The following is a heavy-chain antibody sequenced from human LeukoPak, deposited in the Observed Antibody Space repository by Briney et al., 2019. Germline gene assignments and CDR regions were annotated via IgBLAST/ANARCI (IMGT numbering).Heavy chain of an antibody. V-gene: IGHV4-61*02. D-gene: IGHD3-22*01. J-gene: IGHJ3*02. CDR2: IYTSGST. CDR3: ARGSPSHYYDSSGYYAGAFDI. Sequence: SQTLSLTCTVSGGSISSGSYYWSWIRQPAGKGLEWIGRIYTSGSTNYNPSLKSRVTISVDTSKNQFSLKLSSVTAADTAVYYCARGSPSHYYDSSGYYAGAFDIWGQGTMVTVSS. CDR1: GGSISSGSYY.